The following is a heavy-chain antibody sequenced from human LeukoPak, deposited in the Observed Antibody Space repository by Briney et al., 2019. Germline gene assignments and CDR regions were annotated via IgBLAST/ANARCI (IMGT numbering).Heavy chain of an antibody. J-gene: IGHJ4*02. CDR1: GFTFSSYA. Sequence: GGSLRLSCAASGFTFSSYAMHWVRQAPGKGLEWVAVISYDGSNKYYADSVKGRFTISRDNSKNTLYLQMNSLRAEDTAVYYCARGSGSFSGGFDYWGQGTLVTVSS. CDR2: ISYDGSNK. CDR3: ARGSGSFSGGFDY. V-gene: IGHV3-33*08. D-gene: IGHD1-26*01.